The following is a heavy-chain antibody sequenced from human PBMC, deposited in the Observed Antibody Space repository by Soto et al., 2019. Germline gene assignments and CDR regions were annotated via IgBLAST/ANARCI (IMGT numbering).Heavy chain of an antibody. CDR2: FDPEDGET. Sequence: ASVKVSCKVSGYTLTELSMHWVRQAPGKGLEWMGGFDPEDGETIYAQKFQGRVTMTEDTSTDTAHMELSSLRSEDTAVYYCATVDWDGSLRDYWGQGTLVTSPQ. J-gene: IGHJ4*02. D-gene: IGHD1-1*01. CDR3: ATVDWDGSLRDY. V-gene: IGHV1-24*01. CDR1: GYTLTELS.